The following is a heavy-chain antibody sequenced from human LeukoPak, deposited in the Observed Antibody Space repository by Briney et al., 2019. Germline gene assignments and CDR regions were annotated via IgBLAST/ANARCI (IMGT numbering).Heavy chain of an antibody. CDR3: ARGGDTAMVYFDY. J-gene: IGHJ4*02. D-gene: IGHD5-18*01. V-gene: IGHV4-39*01. Sequence: SETLSLTCTVSGGSISSSSYYWGWIRQPPGKGLEWIGSIYYSGSTYYNPSLKSRVTISVDTSKNQFSLKLSSVTAADTAVYYCARGGDTAMVYFDYWGQGTLVTVSS. CDR1: GGSISSSSYY. CDR2: IYYSGST.